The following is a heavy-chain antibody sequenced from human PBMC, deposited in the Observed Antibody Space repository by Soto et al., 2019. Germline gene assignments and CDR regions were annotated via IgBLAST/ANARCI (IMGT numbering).Heavy chain of an antibody. Sequence: EVQLGESGGGLVQPGGSLRLSCAASGFTVSNNYMSWVRQAPGKGLEWVSVLYSAGSGGTTYYAASVRGRFTISRDNSKNTLYLQMNSLRAEYTAVYYCARDRGNWDDGGAFFDYWGQGTLVTVSS. J-gene: IGHJ4*02. CDR1: GFTVSNNY. D-gene: IGHD1-20*01. CDR2: LYSAGSGGTT. V-gene: IGHV3-66*01. CDR3: ARDRGNWDDGGAFFDY.